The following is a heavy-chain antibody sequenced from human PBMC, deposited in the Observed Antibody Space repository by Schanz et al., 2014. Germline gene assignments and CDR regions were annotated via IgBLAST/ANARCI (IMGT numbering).Heavy chain of an antibody. CDR2: ISSGGRNI. J-gene: IGHJ3*02. D-gene: IGHD5-12*01. CDR1: GFIFSAYT. CDR3: AGAVATIRADSFDI. Sequence: VQLVESGGSVVQPGESLRLSCAASGFIFSAYTMNWVRQAPGKGLEWVSSISSGGRNISYADSLKGRFTISRDNARNSLYLQLNSLRAEDTAVYYCAGAVATIRADSFDIWGQGTTVTVSS. V-gene: IGHV3-21*01.